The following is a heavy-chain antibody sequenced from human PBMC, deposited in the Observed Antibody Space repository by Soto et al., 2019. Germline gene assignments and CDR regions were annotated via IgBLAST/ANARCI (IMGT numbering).Heavy chain of an antibody. J-gene: IGHJ5*02. D-gene: IGHD3-3*01. V-gene: IGHV3-23*01. CDR3: AKDQPIFGVVINQGFDP. CDR1: GFTFSSYA. CDR2: ISGSGGST. Sequence: PGGSLRLSCAASGFTFSSYAMSWVRQAPGKGLEWVSAISGSGGSTYYADSVKGRFTISRDNSKNTLYLQMNSLRAEDTAVYYCAKDQPIFGVVINQGFDPWGQGTLVTVSS.